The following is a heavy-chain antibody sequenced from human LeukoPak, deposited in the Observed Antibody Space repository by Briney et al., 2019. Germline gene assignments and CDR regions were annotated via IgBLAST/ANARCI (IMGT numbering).Heavy chain of an antibody. CDR2: ITASGGST. D-gene: IGHD5-12*01. CDR1: GFTFSGYA. V-gene: IGHV3-23*01. J-gene: IGHJ4*02. Sequence: PGGSLRLSCAGSGFTFSGYAMSWVRQAPGKGLEWVSGITASGGSTYYADSVKGRFTISRDNSKNTLYLQMNSLRAEDTAVYYCARNSGYDLPFDYWGQGTLVTVSS. CDR3: ARNSGYDLPFDY.